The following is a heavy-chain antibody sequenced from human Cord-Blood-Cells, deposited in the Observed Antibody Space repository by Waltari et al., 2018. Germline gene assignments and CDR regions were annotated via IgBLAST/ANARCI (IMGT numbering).Heavy chain of an antibody. V-gene: IGHV3-30*04. CDR1: GFTFSSYA. D-gene: IGHD3-10*01. J-gene: IGHJ4*02. Sequence: QVQLVESGGGVVQPGRSLRLSCAASGFTFSSYAMHWVRQAPGKGLGWGAVISYDGSNKYYADSVKGRFTISRDNSKNTLYLQMNSLRAEDTAVYYCARGGDYGSGSYSNFDYWGQGTLVTVSS. CDR2: ISYDGSNK. CDR3: ARGGDYGSGSYSNFDY.